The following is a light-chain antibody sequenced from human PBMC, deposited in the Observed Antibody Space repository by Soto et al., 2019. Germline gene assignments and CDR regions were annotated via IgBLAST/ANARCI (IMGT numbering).Light chain of an antibody. CDR1: QDVSTW. Sequence: DIQMTQSPSSVSAFVGDRVTITCRASQDVSTWLAWYQQQPGRTPKLLIYGASYLRSGVPSRFSGSGSGTGFTLTISSLQPEDSATYNCQQSNTFPWTFGRGPKVEIK. V-gene: IGKV1-12*01. J-gene: IGKJ1*01. CDR2: GAS. CDR3: QQSNTFPWT.